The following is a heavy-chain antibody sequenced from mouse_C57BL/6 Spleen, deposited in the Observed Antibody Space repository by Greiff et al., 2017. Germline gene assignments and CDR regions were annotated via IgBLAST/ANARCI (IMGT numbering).Heavy chain of an antibody. Sequence: QVQLKQSGPELVKPGASVKISCKASGYAFSSSWMNWVKQRPGKGLEWIGRIYPGDGDTNYNGKFKGKATLTADKSSSTAYMQLSSLTSEDSAVYFCARAYEYDEAGHYAMDYWGQGTSVTVSS. CDR3: ARAYEYDEAGHYAMDY. J-gene: IGHJ4*01. V-gene: IGHV1-82*01. CDR1: GYAFSSSW. CDR2: IYPGDGDT. D-gene: IGHD2-4*01.